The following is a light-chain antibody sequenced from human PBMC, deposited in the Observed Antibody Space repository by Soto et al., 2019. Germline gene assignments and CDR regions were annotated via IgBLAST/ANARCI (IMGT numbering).Light chain of an antibody. J-gene: IGKJ2*01. CDR3: QQYGRAPYT. CDR2: GAS. CDR1: QSVTNNW. Sequence: EIVLTQSPDTLSLSPGDRDTLSCRASQSVTNNWLAWYQQKPGQAPRLLIYGASSRPGGIPDKFSAIGSGTDVTLTINRLEPEDFAVYYCQQYGRAPYTFAQGTKLEI. V-gene: IGKV3-20*01.